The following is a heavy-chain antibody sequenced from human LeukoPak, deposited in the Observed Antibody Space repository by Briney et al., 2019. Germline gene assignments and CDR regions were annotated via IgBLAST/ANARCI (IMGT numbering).Heavy chain of an antibody. D-gene: IGHD3-3*01. CDR2: ISYDGSNK. CDR1: GFTFSSYA. V-gene: IGHV3-30*04. CDR3: ARGPSYYDFWSGYYTYFDY. J-gene: IGHJ4*02. Sequence: GGSLRLSCAASGFTFSSYAMHWVRQAPGKGLEWEAVISYDGSNKYYADSVKGRFTISRDNSKNTLYLQMNSLRAEDTAVYYCARGPSYYDFWSGYYTYFDYWGQGTLVTVSS.